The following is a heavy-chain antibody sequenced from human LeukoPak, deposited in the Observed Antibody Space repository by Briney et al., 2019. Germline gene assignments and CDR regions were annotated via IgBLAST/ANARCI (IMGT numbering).Heavy chain of an antibody. CDR1: GGSISISSYY. J-gene: IGHJ5*02. V-gene: IGHV4-39*01. CDR2: IYYSGST. CDR3: ARACIAAQGFDP. Sequence: SETLSLTCTVSGGSISISSYYWGWIRQPPGKGLEWIGSIYYSGSTYYNPSLKSRVTISVDTSKNQFSLKLSSVTAADTAVYYCARACIAAQGFDPWGQGTLVTVSS. D-gene: IGHD6-6*01.